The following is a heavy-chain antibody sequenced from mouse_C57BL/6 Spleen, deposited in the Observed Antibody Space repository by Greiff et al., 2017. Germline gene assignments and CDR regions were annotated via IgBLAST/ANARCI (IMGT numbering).Heavy chain of an antibody. CDR3: ARQSGSLSYGSRGCFDV. V-gene: IGHV5-6*01. Sequence: EVKLVESGGDLVKPGGSLKLSCAASGFTFSSYGMSWVRQTPDKRLEWVATISSGGSYTYYPNSVKGRFTFSRDNTKNTLYLQMSSLKSEDTAMYYCARQSGSLSYGSRGCFDVWGTGTTVTVSA. J-gene: IGHJ1*03. CDR2: ISSGGSYT. D-gene: IGHD1-1*01. CDR1: GFTFSSYG.